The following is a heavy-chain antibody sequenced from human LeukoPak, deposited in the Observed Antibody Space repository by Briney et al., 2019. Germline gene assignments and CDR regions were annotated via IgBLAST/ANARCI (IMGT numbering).Heavy chain of an antibody. CDR1: GGSVSSYY. CDR2: IYYSGST. J-gene: IGHJ6*03. Sequence: PSETLSLTCTVAGGSVSSYYWSWIRQPPGKGLEWIGYIYYSGSTNYNPSLKSRVTISVDTSKNQFSLKLSSVTAADTAVYYCARNHYDILTGYPYYYYYMDVWGKGTTVTISS. V-gene: IGHV4-59*02. D-gene: IGHD3-9*01. CDR3: ARNHYDILTGYPYYYYYMDV.